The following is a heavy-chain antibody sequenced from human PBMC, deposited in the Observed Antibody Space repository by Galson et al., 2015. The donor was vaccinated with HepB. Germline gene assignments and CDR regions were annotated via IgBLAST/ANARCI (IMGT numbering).Heavy chain of an antibody. CDR1: GFTFDDYA. CDR2: ISWNSGSI. V-gene: IGHV3-9*01. Sequence: SLRLSCAASGFTFDDYAMHWVRQAPGKGLEWVSGISWNSGSIGYADSVKGRFTISRDNAKNSLYLQMNSLRAEDTALYYCAKDASNYYGSGMFDYWGQGTLVTVSS. CDR3: AKDASNYYGSGMFDY. D-gene: IGHD3-10*01. J-gene: IGHJ4*02.